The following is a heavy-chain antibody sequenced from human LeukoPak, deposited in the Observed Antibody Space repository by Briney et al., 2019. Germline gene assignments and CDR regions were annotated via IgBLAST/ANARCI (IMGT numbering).Heavy chain of an antibody. CDR2: INPNSGGT. CDR3: ARGYCSGGSCYYGLYYFDY. J-gene: IGHJ4*02. Sequence: ASVKVSCKASGYTFTGYYMHWVRQAPGQGLEWMGWINPNSGGTNYAQKFRGRVTMTRDTSISTAYMELSRLRSDDTAVYYCARGYCSGGSCYYGLYYFDYWGQGTLVTVSS. D-gene: IGHD2-15*01. CDR1: GYTFTGYY. V-gene: IGHV1-2*02.